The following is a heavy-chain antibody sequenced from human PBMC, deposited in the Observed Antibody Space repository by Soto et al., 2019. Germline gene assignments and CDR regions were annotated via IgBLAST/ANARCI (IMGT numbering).Heavy chain of an antibody. Sequence: QVQLVQSGAEMKKPGASVKVSCKASGYTFTVSYIHWMLQAPGQGFERMGWLNPNTGATHYAQKFQGRVTMTRDTSISTAYMELSRLRSDDTTVYYCAKEHRFCSGGSCAIDFWGQGTLVTVSS. CDR1: GYTFTVSY. D-gene: IGHD2-15*01. CDR2: LNPNTGAT. V-gene: IGHV1-2*02. J-gene: IGHJ4*02. CDR3: AKEHRFCSGGSCAIDF.